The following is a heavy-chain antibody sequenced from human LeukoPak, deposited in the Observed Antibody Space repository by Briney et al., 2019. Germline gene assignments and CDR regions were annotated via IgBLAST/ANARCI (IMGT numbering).Heavy chain of an antibody. Sequence: SETLSLTCAVSGGSISSGGYSWSWIRQPPGKGLEWIGYIYHSGSTYYNSSLKSRVTISVDRSKNQFSLKLSSVTAADTAVYYCARAKTDYYDSSGYYFDYWGQGTLVTVSS. V-gene: IGHV4-30-2*01. CDR2: IYHSGST. D-gene: IGHD3-22*01. CDR1: GGSISSGGYS. CDR3: ARAKTDYYDSSGYYFDY. J-gene: IGHJ4*02.